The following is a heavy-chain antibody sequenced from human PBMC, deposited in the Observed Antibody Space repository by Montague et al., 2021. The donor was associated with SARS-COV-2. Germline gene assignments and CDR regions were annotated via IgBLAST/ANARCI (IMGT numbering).Heavy chain of an antibody. CDR3: ARDSPSSGWSYYFEY. D-gene: IGHD6-19*01. Sequence: FLRLSCAASQFTFSRCEMNWVRQAPGKGLEWVSYISSTGYTIYYADSVKGRFTISRDNAKNLLYLQMNSLRAEDTAIYYCARDSPSSGWSYYFEYWGQGTMGTGSS. J-gene: IGHJ4*02. V-gene: IGHV3-48*03. CDR1: QFTFSRCE. CDR2: ISSTGYTI.